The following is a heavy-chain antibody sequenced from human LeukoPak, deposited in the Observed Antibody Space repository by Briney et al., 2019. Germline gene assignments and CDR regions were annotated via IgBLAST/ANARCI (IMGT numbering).Heavy chain of an antibody. V-gene: IGHV4-34*01. CDR2: INHSGST. D-gene: IGHD3-22*01. J-gene: IGHJ5*02. CDR1: GGSFSGYY. Sequence: SETLSLTCAVYGGSFSGYYWSWIRQPPGKGLEWIGEINHSGSTNYNPSLKSRVTISVDTSKNQFSLKLSSVTAADTAVYYCARVRGQSGYYGLYWFDPWGQGTLVTVSS. CDR3: ARVRGQSGYYGLYWFDP.